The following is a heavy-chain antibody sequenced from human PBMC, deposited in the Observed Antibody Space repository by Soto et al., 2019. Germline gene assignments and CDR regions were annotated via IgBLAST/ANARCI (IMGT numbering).Heavy chain of an antibody. CDR1: GFTFGDYA. CDR2: IRSKAYGGTT. J-gene: IGHJ6*02. D-gene: IGHD1-20*01. CDR3: TRDHLPYNLFHETYYYYGMDV. V-gene: IGHV3-49*04. Sequence: GGSLRLSCTASGFTFGDYAMSWVRQAPGKGLEWVGFIRSKAYGGTTEYAASVKGRFTISRDDSKSIAYLQMNSLKTEDTAVYYCTRDHLPYNLFHETYYYYGMDVWGQGTTVTVSS.